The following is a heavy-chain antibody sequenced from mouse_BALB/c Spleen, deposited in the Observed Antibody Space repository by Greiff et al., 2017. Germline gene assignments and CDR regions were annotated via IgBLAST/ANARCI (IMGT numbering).Heavy chain of an antibody. Sequence: VQLQQSGAELARPGASVKLSCKASGYTFTSYWMQWVKQRPGQGLEWIGAIYPGDGDTRYTQKFKGKATLTVDKSSSTAYMQLSSLTSEDSAVYYCASYGSFFAYWGQGTLVTVSA. CDR2: IYPGDGDT. V-gene: IGHV1-87*01. J-gene: IGHJ3*01. D-gene: IGHD1-1*01. CDR1: GYTFTSYW. CDR3: ASYGSFFAY.